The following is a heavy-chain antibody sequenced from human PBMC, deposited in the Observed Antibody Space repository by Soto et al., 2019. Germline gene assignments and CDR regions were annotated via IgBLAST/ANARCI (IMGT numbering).Heavy chain of an antibody. CDR3: AHKARYSYGSYYFDY. D-gene: IGHD5-18*01. Sequence: ESGPTLVNPTRTLTLTCTFSGFSFGTSVGGVGWIRQPPGKALEWLALIFSNDDKRYSPSLQSRLTITKDTSKNQVFLTMTNMDPVDTATYYCAHKARYSYGSYYFDYWGLGTLVTVSS. V-gene: IGHV2-5*01. CDR1: GFSFGTSVGG. J-gene: IGHJ4*02. CDR2: IFSNDDK.